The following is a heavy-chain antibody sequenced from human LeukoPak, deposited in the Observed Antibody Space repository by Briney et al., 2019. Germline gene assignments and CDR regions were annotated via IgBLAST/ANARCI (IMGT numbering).Heavy chain of an antibody. CDR2: IHSGGGDI. V-gene: IGHV3-11*01. CDR1: AFTFGNLS. J-gene: IGHJ6*02. Sequence: GGSLRLSCEGSAFTFGNLSMSWIRQASGKGLEWFSYIHSGGGDIYYADSVKGRFTISRDNAKNSLYLQMNSLRAEDTAVYYCARGHFGLDVWGQGTTVTVSS. CDR3: ARGHFGLDV.